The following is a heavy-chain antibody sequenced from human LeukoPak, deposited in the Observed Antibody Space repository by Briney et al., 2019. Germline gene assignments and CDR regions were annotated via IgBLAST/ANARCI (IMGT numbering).Heavy chain of an antibody. J-gene: IGHJ4*02. V-gene: IGHV3-66*01. CDR1: GFTVSSNY. Sequence: GGSLRLSCAASGFTVSSNYMSWVRQAPGKGLEWVSVIYSGGSTYYADSVKGRFTISRDNSKNTLYLQMNSLRAGDTAVYYCARGPLASVAAAGTPLFDYWGQGTLVTVSS. D-gene: IGHD6-13*01. CDR3: ARGPLASVAAAGTPLFDY. CDR2: IYSGGST.